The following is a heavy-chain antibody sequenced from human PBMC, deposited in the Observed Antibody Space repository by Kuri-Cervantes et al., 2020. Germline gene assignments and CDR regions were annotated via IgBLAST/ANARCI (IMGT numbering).Heavy chain of an antibody. CDR3: ARLVDSSRGPCFDY. J-gene: IGHJ4*02. Sequence: SETLSLTCTVSGGSISSYYWSWIRQPPGKGLEWIGYIYYSGSTNYNPSLKSRVTISLDTSKNQFSLKLSSVTAADTAVYYCARLVDSSRGPCFDYWGQGTLVTVSS. D-gene: IGHD3-22*01. CDR2: IYYSGST. CDR1: GGSISSYY. V-gene: IGHV4-59*01.